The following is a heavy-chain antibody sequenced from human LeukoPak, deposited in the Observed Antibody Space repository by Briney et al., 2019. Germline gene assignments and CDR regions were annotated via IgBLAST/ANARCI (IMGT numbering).Heavy chain of an antibody. J-gene: IGHJ4*02. V-gene: IGHV1-69*13. Sequence: SVKLSCKASGGTFTSYAISWVRHAPGQGLEWMGGIIPIFGTANYAQKFQGRVTITADESTSTAYMELSSLRSEDTAVYCCARRPMVRGDDYFDYWGQGTLVTVSS. CDR3: ARRPMVRGDDYFDY. D-gene: IGHD3-10*01. CDR1: GGTFTSYA. CDR2: IIPIFGTA.